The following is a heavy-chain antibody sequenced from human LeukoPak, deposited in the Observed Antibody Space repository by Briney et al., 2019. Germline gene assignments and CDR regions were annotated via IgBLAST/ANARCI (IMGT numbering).Heavy chain of an antibody. Sequence: ASVTDSSMPSARTFSSYAISRARQAPGQGLEWMGGIIPILGTANYAQKFQGRVTITADESTSTAYMELSSITYEDTAVYYCARNYDSGGYYSDYWGRGTLVTVSS. CDR2: IIPILGTA. CDR1: ARTFSSYA. V-gene: IGHV1-69*13. CDR3: ARNYDSGGYYSDY. D-gene: IGHD3-22*01. J-gene: IGHJ4*02.